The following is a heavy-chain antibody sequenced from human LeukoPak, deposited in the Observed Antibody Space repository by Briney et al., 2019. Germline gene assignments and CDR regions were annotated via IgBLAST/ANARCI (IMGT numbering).Heavy chain of an antibody. V-gene: IGHV3-33*01. CDR3: ARDPATYTNSLGLKNWFDS. CDR1: GFTFSSYG. J-gene: IGHJ5*01. CDR2: IRYDGSNE. Sequence: PGRSLRLSCAASGFTFSSYGMHWVRQAPGKGLEWVANIRYDGSNEYFADSVKGRFAISRDNSKNTMYLQMDSLRAEDTAVYYCARDPATYTNSLGLKNWFDSWGQGTLVTVSS. D-gene: IGHD2-2*02.